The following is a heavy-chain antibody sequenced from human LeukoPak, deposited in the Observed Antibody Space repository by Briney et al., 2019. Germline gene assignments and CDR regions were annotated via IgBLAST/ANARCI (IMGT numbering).Heavy chain of an antibody. CDR3: ARRYYDFWSGDHYYGMDV. CDR1: GYSFTSYW. CDR2: IYPGDSDT. J-gene: IGHJ6*02. Sequence: GESLKISCKGSGYSFTSYWIGWVRQMPGKGLEWMGIIYPGDSDTRYSPSFQGQVTISADKSISTAYLQWSSLKALDTAMYYCARRYYDFWSGDHYYGMDVWGQGTTVTVSS. V-gene: IGHV5-51*01. D-gene: IGHD3-3*01.